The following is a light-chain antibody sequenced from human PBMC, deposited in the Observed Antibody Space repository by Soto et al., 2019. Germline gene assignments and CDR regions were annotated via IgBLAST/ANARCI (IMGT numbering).Light chain of an antibody. J-gene: IGKJ1*01. Sequence: DIQLTQSPSSLSASVGDRVTITCRASQSITKWLAWYQQKPGGAPRLLVYETSTLQSGVSSRFSGSGSGTEFTLTITGLQPEDFATYYCQQAHDFPWTFGQGTKVDIK. CDR1: QSITKW. V-gene: IGKV1-12*01. CDR2: ETS. CDR3: QQAHDFPWT.